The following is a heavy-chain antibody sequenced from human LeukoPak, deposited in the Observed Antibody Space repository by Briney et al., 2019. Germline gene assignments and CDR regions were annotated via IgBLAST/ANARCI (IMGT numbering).Heavy chain of an antibody. J-gene: IGHJ4*02. CDR1: GFTVSSNY. CDR3: AKEGPTIDDSSGLLDY. CDR2: IYSGGST. V-gene: IGHV3-53*05. Sequence: GGSLRLSCAASGFTVSSNYMSWVRQAPGKGLEWVSVIYSGGSTYYADSVKGRFTISRDNSKNTLYLQMNSLRAEDTAVYYCAKEGPTIDDSSGLLDYWGQGTLVTVSS. D-gene: IGHD3-22*01.